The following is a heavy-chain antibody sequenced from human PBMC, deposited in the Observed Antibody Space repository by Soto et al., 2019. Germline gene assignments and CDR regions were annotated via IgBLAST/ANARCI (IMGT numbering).Heavy chain of an antibody. J-gene: IGHJ6*02. D-gene: IGHD2-15*01. Sequence: QVQLVESGGGVVQPGKSLRLSCATSGFTFRSYGMHWVRQAPGKGLEWLAVISNDGTKKFFADSVKGRLTLSRDNARNTLYLQINSLRAEDTAVYFCGKDTLDCSAGDCPLFYYYGMDVWGQGTTVTVSS. CDR2: ISNDGTKK. CDR1: GFTFRSYG. V-gene: IGHV3-30*18. CDR3: GKDTLDCSAGDCPLFYYYGMDV.